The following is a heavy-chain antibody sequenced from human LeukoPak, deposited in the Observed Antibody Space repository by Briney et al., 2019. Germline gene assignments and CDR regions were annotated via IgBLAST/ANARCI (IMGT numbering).Heavy chain of an antibody. CDR3: AKEVIPNAYQGTYYMDV. Sequence: PGGSLRLSCAASGFTFSIFGMHCVRQAPGEGLEWVPFIRYNESKTFYVYSVKGRFTASRDKSKKKVYVQKNILRAEDTALYYCAKEVIPNAYQGTYYMDVWGKGTTVTVSS. CDR1: GFTFSIFG. J-gene: IGHJ6*03. CDR2: IRYNESKT. D-gene: IGHD3-16*01. V-gene: IGHV3-30*02.